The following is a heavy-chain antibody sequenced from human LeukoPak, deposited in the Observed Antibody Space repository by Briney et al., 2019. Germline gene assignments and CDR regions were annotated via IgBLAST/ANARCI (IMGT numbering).Heavy chain of an antibody. D-gene: IGHD1-26*01. CDR3: ARHVSVGATEE. J-gene: IGHJ4*02. CDR1: GGSIGSSSYY. CDR2: IYYSGST. Sequence: SETLSLTCTVSGGSIGSSSYYWGWIRQPPGKGLEWIGSIYYSGSTYYNPSLKSRVTISVDTSKNQFSLKLSSVTAADTAVYYCARHVSVGATEEWGQGTLVTVSS. V-gene: IGHV4-39*01.